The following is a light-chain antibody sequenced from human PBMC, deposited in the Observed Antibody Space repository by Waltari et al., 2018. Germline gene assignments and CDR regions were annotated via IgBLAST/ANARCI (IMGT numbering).Light chain of an antibody. J-gene: IGKJ1*01. CDR1: QSVSSN. V-gene: IGKV3-15*01. CDR2: GAS. CDR3: QQYNNWPPPWT. Sequence: EIVMTQSPAPLSVSPGERATLTCRASQSVSSNLAWYQQKPGQAPRLLIYGASTRATGIPARFSGSGSGTEFTLTISSLQSEDFAVYYCQQYNNWPPPWTFGQGTKVEIK.